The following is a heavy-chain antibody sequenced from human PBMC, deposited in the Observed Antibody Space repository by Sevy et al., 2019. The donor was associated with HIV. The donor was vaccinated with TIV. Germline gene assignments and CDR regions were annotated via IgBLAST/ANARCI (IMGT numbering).Heavy chain of an antibody. CDR2: LKSKADGGTV. CDR1: GFTFGDYA. Sequence: GGSLRLSCTTSGFTFGDYAMNWVRQAPGKGLEWVAFLKSKADGGTVDHAASVKGRFTISRDDSKSIAYLQMNDLITEDTGVYYCTRWKGLQSIFDYWGQGALVTVSS. D-gene: IGHD1-1*01. V-gene: IGHV3-49*04. J-gene: IGHJ4*02. CDR3: TRWKGLQSIFDY.